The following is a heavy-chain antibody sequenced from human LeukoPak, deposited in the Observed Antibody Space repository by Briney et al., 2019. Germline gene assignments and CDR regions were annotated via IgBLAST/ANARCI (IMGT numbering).Heavy chain of an antibody. Sequence: PGGSLRLSCAASGLTFSSYAMHWVRQAPGKGLEWVAVIWYDGSNKYYADSVKGRFTISRDHSKNTLYLQMKSLRAEDTAVYYCARVLGGDYVGYFDYWGQGTLVTVPS. CDR1: GLTFSSYA. CDR3: ARVLGGDYVGYFDY. D-gene: IGHD4-17*01. V-gene: IGHV3-33*01. CDR2: IWYDGSNK. J-gene: IGHJ4*02.